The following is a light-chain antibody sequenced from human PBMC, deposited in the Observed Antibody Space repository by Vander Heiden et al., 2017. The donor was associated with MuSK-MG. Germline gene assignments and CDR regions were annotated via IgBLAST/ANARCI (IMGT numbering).Light chain of an antibody. CDR3: QQSYSAPLVT. CDR1: QSISTY. CDR2: AAS. Sequence: DIQMTQSPSSLSASLGDRVTITCRASQSISTYLNWYQQNPGKAPKLLIFAASSLESGVPSRFSGSGSGTDFTLTINSLQPEDFATYYCQQSYSAPLVTFAQGTRLEF. J-gene: IGKJ5*01. V-gene: IGKV1-39*01.